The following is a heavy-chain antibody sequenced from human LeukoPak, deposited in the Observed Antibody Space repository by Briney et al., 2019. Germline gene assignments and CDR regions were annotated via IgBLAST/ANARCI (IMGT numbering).Heavy chain of an antibody. CDR2: IYYTGST. J-gene: IGHJ4*02. Sequence: SETLSLTCTVSGGSISSYYWSWIRQPPGKGLEWIGYIYYTGSTDYNPSLKSRVTISADTSKNQFSLKLSSVTAADTAVYYCVRGPTMVRFDSWGQGTLVTVSS. V-gene: IGHV4-59*01. CDR3: VRGPTMVRFDS. D-gene: IGHD3-10*01. CDR1: GGSISSYY.